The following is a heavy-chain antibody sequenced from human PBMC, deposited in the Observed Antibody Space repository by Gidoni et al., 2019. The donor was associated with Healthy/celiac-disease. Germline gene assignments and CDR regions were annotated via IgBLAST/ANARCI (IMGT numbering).Heavy chain of an antibody. V-gene: IGHV4-59*01. Sequence: QVHLQESGPGLVKPSETLSLTCTVSGGSISSYYWSWIRQPPGKGLEWIGYIYYSVSTNYNPSLKSRVTISVETSKNQFSLKLSSVTAADTAVYYCARVVYSYGWAVAFDIWGQGTMVTVSS. CDR1: GGSISSYY. D-gene: IGHD5-18*01. J-gene: IGHJ3*02. CDR2: IYYSVST. CDR3: ARVVYSYGWAVAFDI.